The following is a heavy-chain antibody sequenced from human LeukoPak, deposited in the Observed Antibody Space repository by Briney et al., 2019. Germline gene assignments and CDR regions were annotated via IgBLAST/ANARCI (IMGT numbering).Heavy chain of an antibody. J-gene: IGHJ5*02. V-gene: IGHV1-2*02. CDR2: INPNSGGT. Sequence: ASVKVSCKASGYTFTGYYMHWVRQAPGQGLEWMGWINPNSGGTNYAQKFQGRVTMTRDTSISTAYMELSRLRSDDTAVYYCARDKNSYCSGGSCYPLNWFDPWGQGTLVTVSS. CDR3: ARDKNSYCSGGSCYPLNWFDP. D-gene: IGHD2-15*01. CDR1: GYTFTGYY.